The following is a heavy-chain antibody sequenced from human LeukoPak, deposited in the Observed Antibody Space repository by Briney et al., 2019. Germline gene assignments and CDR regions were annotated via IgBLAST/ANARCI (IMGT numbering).Heavy chain of an antibody. V-gene: IGHV3-23*01. J-gene: IGHJ4*02. D-gene: IGHD1-26*01. CDR2: ISGSGGST. CDR1: GFTFSSYS. Sequence: GGSLRLSCAASGFTFSSYSMSWVRQAPGKGLEWVSAISGSGGSTYYADSVKGRFTISRDNYKNTLYLQMNRLRAEDTAVYYCAKRGEWELWGIDYWGQGKLVTVSS. CDR3: AKRGEWELWGIDY.